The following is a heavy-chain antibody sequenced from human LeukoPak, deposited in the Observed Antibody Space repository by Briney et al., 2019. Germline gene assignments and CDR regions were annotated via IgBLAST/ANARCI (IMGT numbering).Heavy chain of an antibody. CDR2: ISGGGGST. CDR1: GFTFSSYA. V-gene: IGHV3-23*01. J-gene: IGHJ4*02. D-gene: IGHD3-10*01. CDR3: ARSITMVRGSNFDY. Sequence: PGGSLRLSCAASGFTFSSYAMSWVRQSPGKGLEWVSVISGGGGSTYYADSVKGRFTISRDNSKNTLYLQMNSLRAEDTAVYYCARSITMVRGSNFDYWGQGTLVTVSS.